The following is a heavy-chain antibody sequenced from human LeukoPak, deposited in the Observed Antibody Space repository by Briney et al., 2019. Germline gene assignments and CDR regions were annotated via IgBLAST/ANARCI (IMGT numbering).Heavy chain of an antibody. V-gene: IGHV5-51*01. CDR3: ASSVHSGSYRGGRRPPRPDAFDI. J-gene: IGHJ3*02. CDR2: IYPGDSDT. D-gene: IGHD1-26*01. Sequence: PGESLKISCKGSGSSFTSYWIGWVRQMPGKGLEWMGIIYPGDSDTRYSPSFQGQVTISADKSISTAYLQWSSLKASDTAMYYCASSVHSGSYRGGRRPPRPDAFDIWGQGTMVTVSS. CDR1: GSSFTSYW.